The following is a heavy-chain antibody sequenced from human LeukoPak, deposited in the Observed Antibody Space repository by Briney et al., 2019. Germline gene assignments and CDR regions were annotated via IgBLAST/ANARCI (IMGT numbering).Heavy chain of an antibody. D-gene: IGHD5-18*01. CDR2: INHSGST. V-gene: IGHV4-34*01. CDR1: GGSFSGYY. CDR3: ARAKTSPRGYSYGYMY. Sequence: PSETLSLTCAVYGGSFSGYYWSWIRQPPGKGLEWIGEINHSGSTNYNPSLKSRVTISVDTSKNQFSLKLSSATAADTAVYYCARAKTSPRGYSYGYMYWGQGTLVTVSS. J-gene: IGHJ4*02.